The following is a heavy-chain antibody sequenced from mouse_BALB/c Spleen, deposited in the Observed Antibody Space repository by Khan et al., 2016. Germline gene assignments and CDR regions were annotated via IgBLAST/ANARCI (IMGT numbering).Heavy chain of an antibody. J-gene: IGHJ2*01. Sequence: QVQLQQSGAELVKPGASVKLSCKASGYTFTSYYMYWVKQRPGQGLEWIGEINPSNGGTNFNEKFKSKATLTVDKSSSTAYMQLSSLTSEDSAVYYCTRGDYDYDYWGQGTTRTVSS. CDR3: TRGDYDYDY. CDR2: INPSNGGT. D-gene: IGHD2-4*01. V-gene: IGHV1S81*02. CDR1: GYTFTSYY.